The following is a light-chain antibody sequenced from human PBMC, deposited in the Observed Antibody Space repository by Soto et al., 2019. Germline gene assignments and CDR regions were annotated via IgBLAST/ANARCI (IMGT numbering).Light chain of an antibody. CDR2: DAS. Sequence: DIQMTQSPSTLSASVGDRVTITCRASQSISSWLGWYQQKPGKAPKLLIYDASSLESGVPSRFSGSGSGTEFTLTISSLQPDDFATYYCQQYHTYPLYTFGQGTKLEIK. CDR3: QQYHTYPLYT. V-gene: IGKV1-5*01. J-gene: IGKJ2*01. CDR1: QSISSW.